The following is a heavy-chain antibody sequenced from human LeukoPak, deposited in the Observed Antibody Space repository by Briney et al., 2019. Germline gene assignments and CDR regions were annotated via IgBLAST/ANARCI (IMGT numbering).Heavy chain of an antibody. CDR3: AREVAGTYYYYYMDV. D-gene: IGHD6-19*01. CDR2: ISSSSSYI. V-gene: IGHV3-21*01. CDR1: GFTFSSYS. Sequence: GGSLRLSCAASGFTFSSYSMNWVRQAPGKGLEWVSSISSSSSYIYYADSVKGRFTISRDNAKNSLYLQMNSLRAEDTAVYYCAREVAGTYYYYYMDVWGKGTTVTVSS. J-gene: IGHJ6*03.